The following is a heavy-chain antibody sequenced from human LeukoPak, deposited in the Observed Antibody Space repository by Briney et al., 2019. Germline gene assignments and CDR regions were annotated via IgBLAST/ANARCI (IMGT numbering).Heavy chain of an antibody. D-gene: IGHD3-10*01. CDR3: ARENYYGSGSQYFDY. CDR1: GFTFSSYS. CDR2: ISSSSSYI. Sequence: NPGGSLRLSCAASGFTFSSYSMNWVRQAPGKGLEWVSSISSSSSYIYYADSVKGRLTISRDNAKNSLYLQMNSLRAEDTAVYYCARENYYGSGSQYFDYWGQGTLVTVSS. J-gene: IGHJ4*02. V-gene: IGHV3-21*01.